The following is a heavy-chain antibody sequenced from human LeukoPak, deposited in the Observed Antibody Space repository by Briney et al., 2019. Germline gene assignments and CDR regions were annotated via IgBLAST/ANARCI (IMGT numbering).Heavy chain of an antibody. CDR2: ISAYNGNT. D-gene: IGHD3-22*01. V-gene: IGHV1-18*01. CDR3: AKSYYDSSGYYRKPEFDY. CDR1: GYTFTSYG. J-gene: IGHJ4*02. Sequence: GASVKVSCKASGYTFTSYGISWVRQAPGQGLEGMGWISAYNGNTNYAQKLQGRVTMTTDTSTSTAYMELRSLRSDDTAVYYCAKSYYDSSGYYRKPEFDYWGQGALVTVSS.